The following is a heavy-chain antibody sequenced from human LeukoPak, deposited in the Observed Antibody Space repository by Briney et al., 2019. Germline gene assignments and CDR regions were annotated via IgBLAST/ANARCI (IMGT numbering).Heavy chain of an antibody. J-gene: IGHJ4*02. Sequence: PSETLSLTCAVSGASISSSNYYWGWVRQSPGKGLEWIGNIYSSGNTYYNASLKSRVTISVDTSKNQFSLKLSSVTAADTAVYYCARQLFLTGSFSHWGQGTLVTVSS. D-gene: IGHD3-9*01. V-gene: IGHV4-39*01. CDR1: GASISSSNYY. CDR3: ARQLFLTGSFSH. CDR2: IYSSGNT.